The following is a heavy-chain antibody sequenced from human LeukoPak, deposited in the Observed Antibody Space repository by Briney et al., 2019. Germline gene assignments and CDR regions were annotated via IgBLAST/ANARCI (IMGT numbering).Heavy chain of an antibody. V-gene: IGHV1-8*01. Sequence: ASVKVSCKASGYTFTSYDINWVRQATGQGLEWMGWMNPNSGNTGYAQKFQGRVTMTRNTSISTAYMERSRLRSDDTAVYYCARDVSITIFGPYYYYYMDVWGKGTTVTVSS. J-gene: IGHJ6*03. CDR3: ARDVSITIFGPYYYYYMDV. D-gene: IGHD3-3*01. CDR2: MNPNSGNT. CDR1: GYTFTSYD.